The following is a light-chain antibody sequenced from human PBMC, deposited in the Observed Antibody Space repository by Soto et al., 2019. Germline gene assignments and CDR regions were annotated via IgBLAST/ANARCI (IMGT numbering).Light chain of an antibody. J-gene: IGKJ1*01. V-gene: IGKV1-39*01. Sequence: DIQMTQSPSSLSASVGDRVTITCRASQSISNDLTWYQQKPGKAPKILIYDASSFQSGVPSRFRGSGSGTDFTLTIGSLQPEDFATDYCQPNYSPPFTFGQGTKVEFK. CDR1: QSISND. CDR2: DAS. CDR3: QPNYSPPFT.